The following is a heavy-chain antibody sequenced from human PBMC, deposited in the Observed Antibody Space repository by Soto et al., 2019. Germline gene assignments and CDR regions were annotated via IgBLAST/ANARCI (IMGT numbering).Heavy chain of an antibody. D-gene: IGHD3-22*01. Sequence: QVQLVESGGGVVQPGRSLRLSCAASGFTFSSYGMHWVRQAPGKGLEWVAVIWYDGSNKYYADSVKGRFTISRDNSKNTLYLQMNSLRAEDTAVYYCARYPHYYDSSGYYYPYYFDYWGQGTLVTVSS. CDR2: IWYDGSNK. J-gene: IGHJ4*02. CDR3: ARYPHYYDSSGYYYPYYFDY. CDR1: GFTFSSYG. V-gene: IGHV3-33*01.